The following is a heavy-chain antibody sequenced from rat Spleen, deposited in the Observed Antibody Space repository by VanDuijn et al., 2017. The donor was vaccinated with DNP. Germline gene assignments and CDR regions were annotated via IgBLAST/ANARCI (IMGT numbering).Heavy chain of an antibody. CDR3: TTDFERGY. Sequence: EVQLVETGGGLVQPGRSLKLSCAASGFTFSDYYMAWVRRAPTKGLEWVAYISYDGGYTYFGDSVKGRFTISRENAKSTLYLQMDSLRSEDTATYYCTTDFERGYWGQGVMVTVSS. D-gene: IGHD1-11*01. J-gene: IGHJ2*01. CDR1: GFTFSDYY. CDR2: ISYDGGYT. V-gene: IGHV5-20*01.